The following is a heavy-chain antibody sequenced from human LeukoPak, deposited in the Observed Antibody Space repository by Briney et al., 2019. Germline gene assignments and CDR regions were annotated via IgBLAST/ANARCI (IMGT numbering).Heavy chain of an antibody. CDR3: ARASKTVTTRLFDY. J-gene: IGHJ4*02. Sequence: PSETLSLTCAVYGGSISSYYWSWIRQPPGKGLEWIGYIYYSGSTNYNPSLKSRVTISVDTSKNQFSLKLSSVTAADTAAYYCARASKTVTTRLFDYWGQGTLVTVSS. CDR1: GGSISSYY. CDR2: IYYSGST. V-gene: IGHV4-59*01. D-gene: IGHD4-17*01.